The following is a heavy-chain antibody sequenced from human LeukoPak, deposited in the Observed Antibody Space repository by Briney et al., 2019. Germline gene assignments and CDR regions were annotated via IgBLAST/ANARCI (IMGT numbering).Heavy chain of an antibody. CDR3: ARTITMVRGVIIYPNYFDY. V-gene: IGHV5-51*01. CDR1: GYSFTTNW. Sequence: DSLKISCKGSGYSFTTNWIGWVRQMPGKGLEWMGIIYPGDSDTKYSPSFQGQVTISADKSISTAYLQWSSLKASDTAMYYCARTITMVRGVIIYPNYFDYWGQGTLVTVSS. CDR2: IYPGDSDT. J-gene: IGHJ4*02. D-gene: IGHD3-10*01.